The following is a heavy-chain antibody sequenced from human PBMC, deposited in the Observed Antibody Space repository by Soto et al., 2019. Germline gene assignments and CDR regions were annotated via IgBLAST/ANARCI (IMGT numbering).Heavy chain of an antibody. CDR2: INAGNGNT. D-gene: IGHD3-10*01. CDR3: ASVLLWFGDHWDLDV. CDR1: GYTFTSYA. Sequence: QVQLVQSGAEVKKPGASVKVSCKASGYTFTSYAMHWVRQAPGQRLEWMGWINAGNGNTKYSQKFKGRVTITRDTSASTAYMELSSLRSEDTAVYYCASVLLWFGDHWDLDVWGKGTTVTVSS. V-gene: IGHV1-3*01. J-gene: IGHJ6*04.